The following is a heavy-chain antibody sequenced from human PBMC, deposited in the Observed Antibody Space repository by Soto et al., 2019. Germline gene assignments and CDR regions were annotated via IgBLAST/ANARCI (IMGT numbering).Heavy chain of an antibody. V-gene: IGHV1-3*01. D-gene: IGHD2-2*01. Sequence: QVQLVQSGAEVKKPGASVKVSCKASGYTFTSYAMHWVRQAPGQRLEWMGWINAGNGNTKYSQKFQGRVTITRDTYASTAYMELSSLRSEDTAVYYCARSIVVVPAAPNYGMDVWGQGTTVTVSS. J-gene: IGHJ6*02. CDR3: ARSIVVVPAAPNYGMDV. CDR2: INAGNGNT. CDR1: GYTFTSYA.